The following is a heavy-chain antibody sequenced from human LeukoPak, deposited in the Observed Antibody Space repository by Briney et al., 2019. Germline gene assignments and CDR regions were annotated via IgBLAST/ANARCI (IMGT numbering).Heavy chain of an antibody. V-gene: IGHV4-39*01. CDR3: ARQEAGTGWRFDY. CDR2: IYYSGST. D-gene: IGHD6-19*01. J-gene: IGHJ4*02. CDR1: GGSISSSSYY. Sequence: PSETLSLTCTVSGGSISSSSYYWGWLRQPPGKGLEWIGSIYYSGSTYYNPSLKSRVTISVDTSKNQFSLKLSSVTAADTAVYYCARQEAGTGWRFDYWGQGTLVTVSS.